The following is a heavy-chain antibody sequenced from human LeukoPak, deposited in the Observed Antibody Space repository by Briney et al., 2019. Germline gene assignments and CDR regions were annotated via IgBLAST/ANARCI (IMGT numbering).Heavy chain of an antibody. V-gene: IGHV1-8*01. CDR1: GYTFTTYD. CDR3: ARGPPEHPQGY. CDR2: MNPNSGNT. Sequence: ASVKVSCKASGYTFTTYDINWVRQATEQGLEWMGWMNPNSGNTDYAQKFQGRVTMTRNTSITTAFMELNNLRSEDTAVYYCARGPPEHPQGYWGQGTLVTVSS. J-gene: IGHJ4*02. D-gene: IGHD1-14*01.